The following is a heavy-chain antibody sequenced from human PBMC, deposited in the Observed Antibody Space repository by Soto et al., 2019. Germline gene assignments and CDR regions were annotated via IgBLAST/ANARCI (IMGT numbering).Heavy chain of an antibody. Sequence: EVQLVESGGGLVQPGGSLRLSCAASGFTFSSYSMNWVRQAPGKGLEWVSYISSGSSTIYYADSVKGRFTISRDNAKNSLYLQMNSLRAEDTAVYYCARAYCGGDCYHDYWGRGTLVTVSS. V-gene: IGHV3-48*01. CDR3: ARAYCGGDCYHDY. D-gene: IGHD2-21*02. CDR1: GFTFSSYS. J-gene: IGHJ4*02. CDR2: ISSGSSTI.